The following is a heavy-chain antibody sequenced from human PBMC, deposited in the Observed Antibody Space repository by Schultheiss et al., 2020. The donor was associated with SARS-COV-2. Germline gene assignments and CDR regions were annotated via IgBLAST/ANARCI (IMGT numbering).Heavy chain of an antibody. Sequence: SETLSLTCTVSGGSISSGYYWGWIRQPPGKGLEWIGSIYHSGSTYYNPSLKSRVTISVDTSKNQFSLKLSSETAADTAVYYCARDAVAGEQPFDYWGQGTLVTVSS. CDR2: IYHSGST. J-gene: IGHJ4*02. D-gene: IGHD6-19*01. CDR3: ARDAVAGEQPFDY. V-gene: IGHV4-38-2*02. CDR1: GGSISSGYY.